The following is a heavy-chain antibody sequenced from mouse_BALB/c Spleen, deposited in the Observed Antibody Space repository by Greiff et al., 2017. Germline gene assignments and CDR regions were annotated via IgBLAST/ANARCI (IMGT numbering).Heavy chain of an antibody. J-gene: IGHJ4*01. Sequence: VNVVESGPGLVAPSQSLSITCTVSGFSLTSYGVHWVRQPPGKGLEWLGVIWAGGSTNYNSALMSRLSISKDNSKSQVFLKMNSLQTDDTAMYYCAREIYYGNYIYAMDYWGQGTSVTVSS. CDR3: AREIYYGNYIYAMDY. V-gene: IGHV2-9*02. CDR1: GFSLTSYG. CDR2: IWAGGST. D-gene: IGHD2-1*01.